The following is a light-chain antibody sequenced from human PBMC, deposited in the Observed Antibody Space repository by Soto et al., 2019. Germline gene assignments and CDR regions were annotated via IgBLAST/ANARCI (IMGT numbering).Light chain of an antibody. V-gene: IGKV1-5*01. Sequence: DIQMTPSPSTLSASPGDIATITCRDTQSISDPLASDQPKSGKAPDLLISDVSNLERGVASRFSGSGSGTEFTLTISRMQPDDFATYYCQQYHSYPRTFGQGTKVDIK. CDR1: QSISDP. CDR2: DVS. J-gene: IGKJ1*01. CDR3: QQYHSYPRT.